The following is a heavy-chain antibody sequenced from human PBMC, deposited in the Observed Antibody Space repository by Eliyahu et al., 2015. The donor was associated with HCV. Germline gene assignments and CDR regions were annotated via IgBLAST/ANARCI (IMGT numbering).Heavy chain of an antibody. CDR3: ASGGGGIAVAGTGGWFDP. Sequence: QVQLQESGPGLVKPSEXLSLXCXVSXXSXPTYYXSWTRQPPGKGREWIGYTHYSGSTNYNPSLKSRVTISVDTSKNQFSLKLTSVTAADTAVYYCASGGGGIAVAGTGGWFDPWGQGTLVTVFS. D-gene: IGHD6-19*01. CDR1: XXSXPTYY. J-gene: IGHJ5*02. CDR2: THYSGST. V-gene: IGHV4-59*01.